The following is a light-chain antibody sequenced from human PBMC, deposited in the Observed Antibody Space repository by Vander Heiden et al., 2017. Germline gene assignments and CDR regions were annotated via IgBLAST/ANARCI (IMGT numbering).Light chain of an antibody. CDR3: QQSYSTPHT. CDR1: QSISNH. CDR2: AAS. Sequence: IQMTQPPSSLSASVGDRVSITCRASQSISNHLNWYQQKPGKAPKVLIYAASSLESGVPSRFSGSGSGTDFTLTISSLQPEDFATYYCQQSYSTPHTFGQGSKLEIK. J-gene: IGKJ2*01. V-gene: IGKV1-39*01.